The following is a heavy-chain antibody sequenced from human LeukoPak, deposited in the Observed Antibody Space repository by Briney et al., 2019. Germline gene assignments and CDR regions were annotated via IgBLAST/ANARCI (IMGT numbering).Heavy chain of an antibody. V-gene: IGHV3-74*01. CDR1: RFTFSVHW. CDR3: ARDRVATIFTYHPMFDS. J-gene: IGHJ5*01. Sequence: AGGSLRLSCAASRFTFSVHWMHWVRQAPGKGLEWVSRINPDESDKAYADSVEGRFTISRDNAKNTLYLQMNSLRAEDTAVYYCARDRVATIFTYHPMFDSWGPGTLVTVSS. CDR2: INPDESDK. D-gene: IGHD3-10*02.